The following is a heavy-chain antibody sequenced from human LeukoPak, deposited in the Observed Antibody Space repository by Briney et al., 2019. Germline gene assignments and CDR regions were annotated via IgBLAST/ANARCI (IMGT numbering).Heavy chain of an antibody. D-gene: IGHD3-10*01. J-gene: IGHJ4*02. Sequence: PGGSLRLSCAASGFSGFTFSSHAKSWVRQGPGKGLEWVSAISGSGGTTYYADSVKGRFSISRDNSKNTLYLQMNSLRAEDTAIYYCANKYGSGSYYIGWGQGTLVTVSS. CDR2: ISGSGGTT. CDR1: GFSGFTFSSHA. CDR3: ANKYGSGSYYIG. V-gene: IGHV3-23*01.